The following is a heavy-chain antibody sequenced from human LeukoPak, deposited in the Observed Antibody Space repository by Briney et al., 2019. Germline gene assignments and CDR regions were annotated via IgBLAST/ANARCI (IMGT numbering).Heavy chain of an antibody. V-gene: IGHV1-2*02. CDR2: INPKSGGT. CDR3: GVVVTTYFDS. J-gene: IGHJ4*02. D-gene: IGHD2-21*02. Sequence: GASVKVSCKASGGTFSSYAISWVRQAPGQGLEWMGWINPKSGGTNYAQKFQGRVTMTRDTSMSTAYMELSGLRSDDTAVYYCGVVVTTYFDSWGQGTLVTVSS. CDR1: GGTFSSYA.